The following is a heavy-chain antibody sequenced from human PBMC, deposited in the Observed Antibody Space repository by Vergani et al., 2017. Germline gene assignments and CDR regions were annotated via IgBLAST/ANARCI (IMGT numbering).Heavy chain of an antibody. Sequence: EVQLVESGGGLVQPGRSLRLSCAASGFTFDDYAMHWVRQAPGKGLEWVSGISWNSGSIGYADSVKGRFTISRDNAKNSLYLQMNSLRAEDTAVYYCAKDGYCSGGSCYSRYYYYYMDVWGKGTTVTVSS. D-gene: IGHD2-15*01. CDR1: GFTFDDYA. V-gene: IGHV3-9*01. J-gene: IGHJ6*03. CDR2: ISWNSGSI. CDR3: AKDGYCSGGSCYSRYYYYYMDV.